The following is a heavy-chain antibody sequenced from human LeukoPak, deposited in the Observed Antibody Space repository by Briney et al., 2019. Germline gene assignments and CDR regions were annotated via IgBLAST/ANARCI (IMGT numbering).Heavy chain of an antibody. CDR3: ARDSSGWKYYFDY. V-gene: IGHV3-48*02. Sequence: GGSLRLSCAASGFTFSSYSMNWVRQAPGKGLEWVSYISSGGSTIYYADSVKGRFTISRDNAKNSLYLQMTSLRDEDTAVYYCARDSSGWKYYFDYWGQGTLVTVSS. J-gene: IGHJ4*02. CDR2: ISSGGSTI. CDR1: GFTFSSYS. D-gene: IGHD6-19*01.